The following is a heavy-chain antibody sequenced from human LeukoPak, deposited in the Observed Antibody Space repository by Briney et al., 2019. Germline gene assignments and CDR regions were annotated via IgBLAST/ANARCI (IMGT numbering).Heavy chain of an antibody. CDR2: IYYSGST. Sequence: SGTLSLTCTVSGGSISSGDYYWSWIRQPPGKGLEWIGYIYYSGSTYYNPSLKSRVTISVDTSKNQFSLRLSSVTAADTAVYYCARLSGEWYYYYGMDVWGKGTTVTVSS. D-gene: IGHD3-10*01. CDR3: ARLSGEWYYYYGMDV. CDR1: GGSISSGDYY. J-gene: IGHJ6*04. V-gene: IGHV4-30-4*01.